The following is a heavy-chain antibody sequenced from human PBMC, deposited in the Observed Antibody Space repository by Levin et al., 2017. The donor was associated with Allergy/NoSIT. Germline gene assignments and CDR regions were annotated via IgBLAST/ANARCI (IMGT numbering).Heavy chain of an antibody. CDR1: GYTLSEVA. V-gene: IGHV1-24*01. Sequence: ASVKVSCKISGYTLSEVAMHWVRKAPGKGLEWMGGIDPEDAEIIYAQKFQGRVTMTEDTSTDIAYMELSSLTSEDTAVYYCAKLLTGFYYGMNVWGPGTTVTVSS. J-gene: IGHJ6*02. CDR3: AKLLTGFYYGMNV. CDR2: IDPEDAEI. D-gene: IGHD3-9*01.